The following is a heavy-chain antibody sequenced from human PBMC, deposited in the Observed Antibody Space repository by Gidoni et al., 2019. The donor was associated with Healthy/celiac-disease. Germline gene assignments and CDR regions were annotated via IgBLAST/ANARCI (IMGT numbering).Heavy chain of an antibody. CDR1: GFTVSSHS. CDR3: AREAGYFDY. J-gene: IGHJ4*02. V-gene: IGHV3-66*01. Sequence: EVQLVESGGGLVQPVGSLRLSWAASGFTVSSHSMSWVRQAQGKGLEWVSVIYSGGSTYYADSVKGRFTISRDNSKNTLYLQMNSLRAEDTAVYYCAREAGYFDYWGQGTLVTVSS. CDR2: IYSGGST.